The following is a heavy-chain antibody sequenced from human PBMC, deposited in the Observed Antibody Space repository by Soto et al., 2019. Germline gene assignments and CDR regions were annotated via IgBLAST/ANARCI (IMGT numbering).Heavy chain of an antibody. CDR2: ISAYNGNT. V-gene: IGHV1-18*01. CDR1: GYTFTSYG. Sequence: ASVKVSCKASGYTFTSYGISWVRQAPGQGLEWMGWISAYNGNTNYAQKLQGRVTMTTDTSTSTAYMELRSLRSDDTAVYYCARDRPKVYDFWSGYYPGDVWGKGTTVTVSS. J-gene: IGHJ6*04. CDR3: ARDRPKVYDFWSGYYPGDV. D-gene: IGHD3-3*01.